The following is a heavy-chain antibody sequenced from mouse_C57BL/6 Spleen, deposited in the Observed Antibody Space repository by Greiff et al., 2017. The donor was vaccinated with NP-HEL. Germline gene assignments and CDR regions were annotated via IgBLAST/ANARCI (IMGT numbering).Heavy chain of an antibody. CDR2: IYPGDGDT. D-gene: IGHD1-1*01. Sequence: QVQLQQSGPELVKPGASVKISCKASGYAFSSSWMNWVKQRPGKGLEWIGRIYPGDGDTNYNGKFKGKATLTADKSSSTAYMQLSSLTSEDSAVYFCARDYGSHCFDYWGQGTTLTVSS. V-gene: IGHV1-82*01. J-gene: IGHJ2*01. CDR3: ARDYGSHCFDY. CDR1: GYAFSSSW.